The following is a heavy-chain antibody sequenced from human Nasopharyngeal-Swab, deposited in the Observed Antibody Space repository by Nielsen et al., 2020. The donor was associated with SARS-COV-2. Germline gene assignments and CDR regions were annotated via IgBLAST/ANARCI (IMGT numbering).Heavy chain of an antibody. CDR1: GFTFSSYG. V-gene: IGHV3-30*18. CDR2: ISYDGSNK. D-gene: IGHD5-12*01. J-gene: IGHJ4*02. CDR3: AKNSGYDSFDY. Sequence: GASLKISCAASGFTFSSYGMHWVRQAPGKGLEWVAVISYDGSNKYYAGSVKGRFSISRDNSKNTLYLQMNSLRAEDTAVYYCAKNSGYDSFDYWGQGTLVTVSS.